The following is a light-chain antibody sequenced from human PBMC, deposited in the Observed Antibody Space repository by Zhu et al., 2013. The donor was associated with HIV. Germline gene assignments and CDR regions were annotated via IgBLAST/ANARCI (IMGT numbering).Light chain of an antibody. Sequence: EIVLTQSPGTLSLSPGERATLSCRASQTVNNNYLAWYQQKPGQAPRLFIYGVSSRATGIPDRFSGSGSGTDFTLTISRLEPEDFAVYYCQQYGNSPLTFGGGTKVEI. CDR3: QQYGNSPLT. CDR1: QTVNNNY. V-gene: IGKV3-20*01. J-gene: IGKJ4*01. CDR2: GVS.